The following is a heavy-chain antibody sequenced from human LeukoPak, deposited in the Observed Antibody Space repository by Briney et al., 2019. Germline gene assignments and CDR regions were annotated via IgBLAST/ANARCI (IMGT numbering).Heavy chain of an antibody. CDR3: VSTITGSCFDD. Sequence: GGSLRLSCVASGFIFGDYAMSWVRQAPAGGLEWVSSLRGDGETFYTDSVKGRFTLSRDHSRNTVYLQLSNLRVEDTAVYFCVSTITGSCFDDWGQGTLVTVSS. CDR2: LRGDGET. V-gene: IGHV3-23*01. J-gene: IGHJ5*02. CDR1: GFIFGDYA. D-gene: IGHD5-12*01.